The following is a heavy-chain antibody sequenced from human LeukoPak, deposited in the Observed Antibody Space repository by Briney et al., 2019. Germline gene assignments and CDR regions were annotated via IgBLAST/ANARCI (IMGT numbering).Heavy chain of an antibody. CDR3: ARAKWIQLFFDY. CDR1: GGSISSYY. CDR2: IYYSGST. Sequence: SETLSLTCIVSGGSISSYYWSWIRQPPGKGLEWIGYIYYSGSTNYNPSLKSRVTISVDTSKNQFSLKLSSVTAADTAVYYCARAKWIQLFFDYWGQGTLVTVSS. D-gene: IGHD5-18*01. V-gene: IGHV4-59*01. J-gene: IGHJ4*02.